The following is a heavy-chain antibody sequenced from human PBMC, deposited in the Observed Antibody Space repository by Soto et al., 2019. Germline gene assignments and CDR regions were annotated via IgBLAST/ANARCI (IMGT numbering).Heavy chain of an antibody. Sequence: QVQLVQSGAEVKKPGSSVKVSCKASGGTFSSYAISWVRQAPGQGLEWMGGIIPIFGTANYAQKFQGRVTITAYKSTGTAYMELSSLRSEDTAVYYCAREAGGYCSSTSFYTFPMIGGLGAFDIWGQGTMVTVSS. CDR1: GGTFSSYA. V-gene: IGHV1-69*06. CDR3: AREAGGYCSSTSFYTFPMIGGLGAFDI. J-gene: IGHJ3*02. D-gene: IGHD2-2*02. CDR2: IIPIFGTA.